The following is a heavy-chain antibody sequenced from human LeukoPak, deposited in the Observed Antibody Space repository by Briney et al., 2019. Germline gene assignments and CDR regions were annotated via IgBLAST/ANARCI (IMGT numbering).Heavy chain of an antibody. CDR2: ISYDGSNK. Sequence: PGRSLRLSCAASGFTFSSYGMHWVRQAPGKGLEWVAVISYDGSNKYYADSVKGRFTISRDNSKNTLYLQMNSLRAEDTAVYYCAKDQQLVIGYWGQGTLVTVSS. D-gene: IGHD6-13*01. CDR3: AKDQQLVIGY. J-gene: IGHJ4*02. V-gene: IGHV3-30*18. CDR1: GFTFSSYG.